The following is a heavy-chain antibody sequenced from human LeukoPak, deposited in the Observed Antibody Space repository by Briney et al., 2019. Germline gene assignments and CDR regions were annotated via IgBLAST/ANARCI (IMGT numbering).Heavy chain of an antibody. CDR3: ARDSGSIDY. V-gene: IGHV3-48*04. J-gene: IGHJ4*02. Sequence: GGSLRLSCAASGFTFNTYSMNWVRQAPGKGLEWVSYISSSSSTVYYADSVKGRFTISRDNAKNSLYLQMNSLRAEDTAVYYCARDSGSIDYWGQGTLVTVSS. CDR2: ISSSSSTV. D-gene: IGHD3-22*01. CDR1: GFTFNTYS.